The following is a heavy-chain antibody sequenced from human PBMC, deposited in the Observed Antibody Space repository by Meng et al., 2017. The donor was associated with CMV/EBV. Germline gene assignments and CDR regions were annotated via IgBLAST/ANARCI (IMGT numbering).Heavy chain of an antibody. D-gene: IGHD3-3*01. CDR1: GFTFSDYY. CDR2: ISSSGSTI. V-gene: IGHV3-11*01. CDR3: ARVFGYDFWSGYFDH. J-gene: IGHJ4*02. Sequence: GESLKISCAASGFTFSDYYMSWIRPSPGKGLEWVSYISSSGSTIYSADSVKGRFTISRDNAKTSLYLQMNSLRAEDTAVYYCARVFGYDFWSGYFDHWGQGTLVTVSS.